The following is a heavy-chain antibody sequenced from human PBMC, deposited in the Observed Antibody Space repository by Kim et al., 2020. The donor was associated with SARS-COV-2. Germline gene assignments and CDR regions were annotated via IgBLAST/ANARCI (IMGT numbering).Heavy chain of an antibody. CDR3: DCNVGSTPDYYFDY. CDR2: DYNSGTT. Sequence: SETLSLTCSVSGVSISTNYHYWGWVRQPPGKGLEWIGSDYNSGTTYYNPSLKCRVTISGDTSKNQFSLNMRSVTAADTAVYYCDCNVGSTPDYYFDYWGRGALVTVSS. D-gene: IGHD1-26*01. CDR1: GVSISTNYHY. J-gene: IGHJ4*02. V-gene: IGHV4-39*07.